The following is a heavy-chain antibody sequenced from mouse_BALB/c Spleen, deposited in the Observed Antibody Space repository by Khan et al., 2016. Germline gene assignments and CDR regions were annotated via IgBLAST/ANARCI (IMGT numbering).Heavy chain of an antibody. CDR3: AREGLRRGFAY. CDR2: ISDGGSYT. J-gene: IGHJ3*01. CDR1: GFTFSDYY. Sequence: EVELVESGGGLVKPGGSLKLSCAASGFTFSDYYMYWVRQTPEKRLEWVATISDGGSYTYYPDSVKGRFTISRDNAKNNLYLQMSSLKSEVTAMYYCAREGLRRGFAYLGQGTLVTVSA. V-gene: IGHV5-4*02.